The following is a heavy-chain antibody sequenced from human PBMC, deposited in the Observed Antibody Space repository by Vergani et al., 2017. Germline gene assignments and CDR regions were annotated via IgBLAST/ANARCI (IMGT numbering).Heavy chain of an antibody. CDR3: ARLSYDTSPYLQGGYDC. CDR1: GYTFTSYY. Sequence: QVQLVQSGAEVKKPGASVKVSCKASGYTFTSYYMHWVRQAPGQGLEWMGIINTSGGSTSYAQKFQGRVTMTRDTSTSTVYMELSSLRSEDTAVYYCARLSYDTSPYLQGGYDCWGQGTLVSVSS. J-gene: IGHJ4*02. V-gene: IGHV1-46*01. CDR2: INTSGGST. D-gene: IGHD3-22*01.